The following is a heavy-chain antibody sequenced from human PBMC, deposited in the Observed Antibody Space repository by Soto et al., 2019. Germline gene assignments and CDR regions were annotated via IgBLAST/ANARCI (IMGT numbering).Heavy chain of an antibody. CDR1: GGSISSGGYS. CDR2: IYHSGST. V-gene: IGHV4-30-2*01. J-gene: IGHJ4*02. CDR3: ARDPIV. Sequence: PSETLSLTCAVSGGSISSGGYSWSWIRQPPGKGLEWIGYIYHSGSTYYNPSLKSRVTISEDRSKNQFSLKLSSVTAADTAVYYCARDPIVGGKGTLVTVPS. D-gene: IGHD2-15*01.